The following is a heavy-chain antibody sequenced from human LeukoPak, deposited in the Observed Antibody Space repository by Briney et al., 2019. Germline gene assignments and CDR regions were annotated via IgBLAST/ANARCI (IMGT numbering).Heavy chain of an antibody. CDR3: ARRWNYGRNYYTDV. CDR1: GGSFSTYY. CDR2: INDSGRT. J-gene: IGHJ6*03. D-gene: IGHD1-7*01. Sequence: PSETLSLTCAVYGGSFSTYYWSWIRQTPGKGMEWIGEINDSGRTNYNPSLMSRVTVSVDTSKNQFSLRLTSVTATDTAVYYCARRWNYGRNYYTDVWGKGAAVSVSS. V-gene: IGHV4-34*01.